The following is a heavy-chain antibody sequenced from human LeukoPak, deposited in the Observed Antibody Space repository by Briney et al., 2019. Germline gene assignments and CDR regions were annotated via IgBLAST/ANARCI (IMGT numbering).Heavy chain of an antibody. D-gene: IGHD5-12*01. CDR3: ARGGYSGYDPSDFDY. J-gene: IGHJ4*02. V-gene: IGHV3-21*01. CDR1: GFTFSSYG. Sequence: GGSLRLSCAASGFTFSSYGMNWVRQAPGKGLEWVSSISSSSSYIYYADSVKGRFTISRDNAKNSLYLQMNSLRAEDTAVYYCARGGYSGYDPSDFDYWGQGTLVTVSS. CDR2: ISSSSSYI.